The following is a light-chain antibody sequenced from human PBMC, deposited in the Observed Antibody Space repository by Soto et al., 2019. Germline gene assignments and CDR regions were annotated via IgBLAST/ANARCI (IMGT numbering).Light chain of an antibody. Sequence: QSVLTQPPSASGTPGQRVTLSCSGSSSTIGSNTVNWYQQLPGTAPKLLIYSNNQRPSGVPDRFSGSKSGTSASLAISGLQSEDEADYDCAAWDDSLNGYWVFGGGTKLTVL. J-gene: IGLJ3*02. CDR3: AAWDDSLNGYWV. V-gene: IGLV1-44*01. CDR2: SNN. CDR1: SSTIGSNT.